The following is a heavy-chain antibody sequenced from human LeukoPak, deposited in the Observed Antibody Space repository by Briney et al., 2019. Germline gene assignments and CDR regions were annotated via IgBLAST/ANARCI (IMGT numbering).Heavy chain of an antibody. CDR2: ISSSGSYV. Sequence: GGSLRLSCAASGFTFSSYSMNWVRQAPGKGLEWVSSISSSGSYVYYADSVKGRFTISRDNAKNSLYLQMNSLRAEDTAVYYCARDREGDYGSGSYTPLDYWGQGTLVTVSS. V-gene: IGHV3-21*01. CDR1: GFTFSSYS. D-gene: IGHD3-10*01. CDR3: ARDREGDYGSGSYTPLDY. J-gene: IGHJ4*02.